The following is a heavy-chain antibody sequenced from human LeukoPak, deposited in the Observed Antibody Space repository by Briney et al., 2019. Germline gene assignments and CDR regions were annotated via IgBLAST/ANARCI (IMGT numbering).Heavy chain of an antibody. Sequence: ASVKVSCKASGHTFTGYYMHWVRQAPGQGLEWMGWINPNSGGTNYAQKFQGRVTMTRDTSISTAYMELSRLRSDDTAVYYCARLLGDSSGYYWGFDYWGQGTLVTVSS. CDR2: INPNSGGT. CDR3: ARLLGDSSGYYWGFDY. V-gene: IGHV1-2*02. CDR1: GHTFTGYY. D-gene: IGHD3-22*01. J-gene: IGHJ4*02.